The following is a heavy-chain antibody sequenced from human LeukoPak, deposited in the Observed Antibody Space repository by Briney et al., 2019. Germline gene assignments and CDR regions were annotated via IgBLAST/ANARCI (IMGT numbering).Heavy chain of an antibody. D-gene: IGHD6-25*01. CDR2: IIPIFGTA. V-gene: IGHV1-69*13. CDR1: GGTFSSYA. Sequence: SVKVSCKASGGTFSSYAISWVRQAPGQGLEWMGGIIPIFGTANYAQKFQGRVTITADESTSTAYMELNSLRSDDTAVYYCVRGAAPPTFYYMDVWGKGSTVTVSS. J-gene: IGHJ6*03. CDR3: VRGAAPPTFYYMDV.